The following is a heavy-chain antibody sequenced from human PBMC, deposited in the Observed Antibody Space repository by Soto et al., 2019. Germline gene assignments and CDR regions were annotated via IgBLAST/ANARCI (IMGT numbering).Heavy chain of an antibody. J-gene: IGHJ4*02. CDR3: VRTSLVVAAATREDY. CDR2: INSDGSGT. CDR1: GFTFSSYW. Sequence: EVQLVESGGGLVQPGGSLRLSCAASGFTFSSYWMHWVRQAPGKGLFWVSRINSDGSGTSYAASVKGRFTIPRDNAKNTLYLQMNSLRAEDTAVYYCVRTSLVVAAATREDYWGQGTLVTVSS. D-gene: IGHD2-15*01. V-gene: IGHV3-74*01.